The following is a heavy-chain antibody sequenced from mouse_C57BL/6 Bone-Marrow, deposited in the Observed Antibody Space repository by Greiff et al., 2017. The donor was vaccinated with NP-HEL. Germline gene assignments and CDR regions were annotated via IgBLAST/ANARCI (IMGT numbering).Heavy chain of an antibody. V-gene: IGHV2-2*01. CDR2: IWRGGST. J-gene: IGHJ1*03. D-gene: IGHD5-5*01. CDR3: ASYPQWYFDV. CDR1: GFSLTSYG. Sequence: VKLQESGPGLVQPSQSLSITCTVSGFSLTSYGVHWVRQSPGKGLEWLGVIWRGGSTDYNAAFISRLSISKDNSKSQVFFKMNSLQADDTAIYYCASYPQWYFDVWGTGTTVTVSS.